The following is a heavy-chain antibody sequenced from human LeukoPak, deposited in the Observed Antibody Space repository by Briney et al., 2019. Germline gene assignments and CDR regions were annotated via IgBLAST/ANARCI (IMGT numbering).Heavy chain of an antibody. D-gene: IGHD3-22*01. V-gene: IGHV4-59*01. CDR3: ARGGNYYDSSGYSSSYYFDY. J-gene: IGHJ4*02. CDR2: IYYSGST. Sequence: PSETLSLTCTVSGGSISSYYWSWIRQPPGKGLEWIGYIYYSGSTNYNPSLKSRVTISVDTSKNQFSLKLSSVTAADTAVYYCARGGNYYDSSGYSSSYYFDYWGQGTLVTVSS. CDR1: GGSISSYY.